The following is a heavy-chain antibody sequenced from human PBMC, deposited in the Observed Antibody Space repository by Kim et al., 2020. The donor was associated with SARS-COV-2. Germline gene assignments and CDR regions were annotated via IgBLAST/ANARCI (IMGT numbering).Heavy chain of an antibody. V-gene: IGHV5-51*01. Sequence: RYSPSFQGQVTISADKSISTAYLQWSSLKASDTAMYYCASPGYGDSRIDPWGQGTLVTVSS. D-gene: IGHD4-17*01. J-gene: IGHJ5*02. CDR3: ASPGYGDSRIDP.